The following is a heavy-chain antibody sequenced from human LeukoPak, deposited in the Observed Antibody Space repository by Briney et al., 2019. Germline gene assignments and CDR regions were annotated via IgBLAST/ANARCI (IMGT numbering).Heavy chain of an antibody. CDR2: IYPGDSDT. CDR1: GYSFTNNW. CDR3: ARGADTAMLPPFDY. Sequence: GESLKISCKASGYSFTNNWIAWVRQMPGKGLECMGIIYPGDSDTRYSPSFQGQVNISADKSINIAYLQWSSLKASDTAIYYCARGADTAMLPPFDYWGQGTLVIVSS. V-gene: IGHV5-51*01. J-gene: IGHJ4*02. D-gene: IGHD5-18*01.